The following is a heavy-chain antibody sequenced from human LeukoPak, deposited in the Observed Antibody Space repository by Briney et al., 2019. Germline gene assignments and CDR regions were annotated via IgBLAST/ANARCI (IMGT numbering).Heavy chain of an antibody. J-gene: IGHJ4*02. D-gene: IGHD6-6*01. Sequence: PGGSLRLSCAASGFTFASHAMSWVRQAPGKGPESVSSIIYNGRATFYADSVKGRFTISRDNSQNTLYLQMDSLRAEDTALYYCAKDGLSYDGSELVSYFDYLGQGTLVTV. V-gene: IGHV3-23*01. CDR1: GFTFASHA. CDR3: AKDGLSYDGSELVSYFDY. CDR2: IIYNGRAT.